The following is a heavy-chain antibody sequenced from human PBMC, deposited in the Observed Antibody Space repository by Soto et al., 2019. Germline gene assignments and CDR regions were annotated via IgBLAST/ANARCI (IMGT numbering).Heavy chain of an antibody. V-gene: IGHV1-8*01. J-gene: IGHJ6*03. CDR2: MNPNSGNT. Sequence: VASVKVSCKASGYTFTSYDINWVRQATGQGLEWMGWMNPNSGNTGYAQKFQGRVTMTRNTSISTAYMELSSLRSEDTAVYYCARVMAAAADYYYYMDVWGKGTTVTVSS. CDR1: GYTFTSYD. CDR3: ARVMAAAADYYYYMDV. D-gene: IGHD6-13*01.